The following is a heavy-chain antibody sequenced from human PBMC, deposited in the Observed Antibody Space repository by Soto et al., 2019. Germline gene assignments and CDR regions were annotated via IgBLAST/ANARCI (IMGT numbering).Heavy chain of an antibody. CDR3: AREEHGYRNAFDI. V-gene: IGHV4-31*03. CDR2: IYYSGST. D-gene: IGHD5-12*01. J-gene: IGHJ3*02. Sequence: QVQLQESGPGLVKPSQTLSLTCTVSGGSISSGGYYWSWIRQHPGKGLEWIGYIYYSGSTYYNPSPKKRLNISVDTSKHQFARKLSSVTAADTAVYYCAREEHGYRNAFDIWGQGTMVTVSS. CDR1: GGSISSGGYY.